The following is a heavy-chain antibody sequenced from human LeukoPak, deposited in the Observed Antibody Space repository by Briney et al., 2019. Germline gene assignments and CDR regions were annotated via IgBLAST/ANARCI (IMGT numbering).Heavy chain of an antibody. J-gene: IGHJ5*02. CDR3: ARAVITMVRGVNLNWFDP. D-gene: IGHD3-10*01. CDR1: GYTFTSYY. Sequence: ASVKVSCKASGYTFTSYYMHWVRQAPGQGLEWMGIINPSGGSTSYAQKFQGRVTMTRDTSTSTVYMELSSLRSEDTAVCYCARAVITMVRGVNLNWFDPWGQGTLVTVSS. CDR2: INPSGGST. V-gene: IGHV1-46*01.